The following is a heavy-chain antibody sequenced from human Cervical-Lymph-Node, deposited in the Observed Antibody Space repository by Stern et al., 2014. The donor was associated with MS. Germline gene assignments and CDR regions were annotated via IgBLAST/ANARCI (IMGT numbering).Heavy chain of an antibody. V-gene: IGHV3-9*01. CDR3: AKDRRLQFYWYFDL. D-gene: IGHD5-24*01. Sequence: EVQLLESGGGLVQPGRSLRLSCAASGFTFDDYAMHWVRQAPGKGLEWVSGISWNSGSIDYADSVKGRFTISRDNAKNSLYLQMNSLRAEDTALYYCAKDRRLQFYWYFDLWGRGTLVTVSS. J-gene: IGHJ2*01. CDR2: ISWNSGSI. CDR1: GFTFDDYA.